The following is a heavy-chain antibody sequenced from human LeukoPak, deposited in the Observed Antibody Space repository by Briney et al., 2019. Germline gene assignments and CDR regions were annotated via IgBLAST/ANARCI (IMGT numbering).Heavy chain of an antibody. V-gene: IGHV3-21*01. D-gene: IGHD3-9*01. Sequence: GGSLRLSCAASGFTFSSYSMNWVRQAPGKGLEGVSSISSSSSYIYYADSVKGRFTISRDNAKNSLYPQMNSLRAEDTAVYYCARGSDILTGYYDYWGQGTLVTVSS. CDR3: ARGSDILTGYYDY. CDR1: GFTFSSYS. J-gene: IGHJ4*02. CDR2: ISSSSSYI.